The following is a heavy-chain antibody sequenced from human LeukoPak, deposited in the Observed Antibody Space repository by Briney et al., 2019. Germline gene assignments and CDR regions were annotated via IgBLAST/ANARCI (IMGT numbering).Heavy chain of an antibody. D-gene: IGHD1-26*01. CDR1: GFTFSSYA. CDR2: ISGSGGST. Sequence: GGSLRLSCAASGFTFSSYAMSWVRQAPGKGLEWVSAISGSGGSTYYADSVKGRFTISRDNAKNTLYLQMNSLRDEDTAVYHCARVIGWDEPFDIWGQGTMVTVSS. J-gene: IGHJ3*02. V-gene: IGHV3-23*01. CDR3: ARVIGWDEPFDI.